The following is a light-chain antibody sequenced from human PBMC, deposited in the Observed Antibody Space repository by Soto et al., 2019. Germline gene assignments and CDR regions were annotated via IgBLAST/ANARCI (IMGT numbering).Light chain of an antibody. V-gene: IGLV2-14*01. CDR2: EVS. Sequence: QSALTQPASVSGSPGQSITISCTGTSSDVGGHNYVSWYQQHPGKAPKLMIYEVSNRASGVSSRFSGSKSGNTASLTISGLQAEDEADYYCSSYIITDTLVFGGGTKVTVL. CDR1: SSDVGGHNY. J-gene: IGLJ2*01. CDR3: SSYIITDTLV.